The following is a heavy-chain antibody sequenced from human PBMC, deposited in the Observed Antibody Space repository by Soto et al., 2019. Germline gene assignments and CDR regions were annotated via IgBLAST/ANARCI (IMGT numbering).Heavy chain of an antibody. V-gene: IGHV1-18*01. D-gene: IGHD1-1*01. J-gene: IGHJ6*02. CDR1: GYTFTSYG. Sequence: QVQLVQSGAEVKKPGASVKVSCKASGYTFTSYGISWVRQAPGQGLEWMGWISAYNGNTNYAQKLQGRVTMTTDTPRGAGYRGLRGLRSDDRAVYYCGRANWNDGGGGNGLHYYYGMDVWGQGTTVTVSS. CDR3: GRANWNDGGGGNGLHYYYGMDV. CDR2: ISAYNGNT.